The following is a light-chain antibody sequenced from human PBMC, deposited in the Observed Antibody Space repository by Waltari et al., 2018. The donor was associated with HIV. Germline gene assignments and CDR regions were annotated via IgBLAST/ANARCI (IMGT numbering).Light chain of an antibody. Sequence: EILMTQSPPTLSLSPGERATLSCRASQSVNRDLAWYQQSPGQSPRLLIHGASTRASHIPDRFSGSWSGTEFTLTISSLQSEDFAVYYCQQYNTWPPGAFGQGTKVEIK. CDR3: QQYNTWPPGA. CDR1: QSVNRD. J-gene: IGKJ1*01. V-gene: IGKV3-15*01. CDR2: GAS.